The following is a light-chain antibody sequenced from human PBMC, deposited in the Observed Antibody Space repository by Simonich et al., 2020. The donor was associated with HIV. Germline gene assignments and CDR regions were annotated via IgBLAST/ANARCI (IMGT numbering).Light chain of an antibody. CDR1: SGSLASNY. CDR2: EDN. CDR3: QSYDISNHWV. V-gene: IGLV6-57*03. J-gene: IGLJ3*02. Sequence: FMLTQPHSVSESPGKTGTISCTRSSGSLASNYVQWYQQRPGSAPTTVIYEDNQKPSGVPDRFSCSSDSSSNSASLTISGLKTEDEADYYCQSYDISNHWVFGGGTKLTVL.